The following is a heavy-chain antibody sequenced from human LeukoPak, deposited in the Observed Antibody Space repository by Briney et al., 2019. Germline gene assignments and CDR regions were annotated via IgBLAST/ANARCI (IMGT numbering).Heavy chain of an antibody. D-gene: IGHD3-22*01. V-gene: IGHV4-4*07. Sequence: PSETLSLTCTVSGGSISSYYWSWIRQPAGKGLEWIGRIYTSGSTNYNPSLKSRVTMSVDTSKNQFSLKLSSVTAADTAVYYCARQIENYYDSSGYYQNWYFDLWGRGTLVTVSS. CDR2: IYTSGST. J-gene: IGHJ2*01. CDR1: GGSISSYY. CDR3: ARQIENYYDSSGYYQNWYFDL.